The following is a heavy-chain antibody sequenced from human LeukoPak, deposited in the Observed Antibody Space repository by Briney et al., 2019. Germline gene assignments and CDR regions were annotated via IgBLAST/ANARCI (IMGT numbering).Heavy chain of an antibody. Sequence: GGSLRLSCAASGFTFSSHDMNWVRRAPGKGLDWMTFIRYDGSQKYYADSVRGRFTISRDDSKNTLSLQMNSLRAEGTAVYYCALGYNFGYQYFDFWGQGTLVTVSS. CDR1: GFTFSSHD. D-gene: IGHD5-18*01. CDR3: ALGYNFGYQYFDF. J-gene: IGHJ4*02. V-gene: IGHV3-30*02. CDR2: IRYDGSQK.